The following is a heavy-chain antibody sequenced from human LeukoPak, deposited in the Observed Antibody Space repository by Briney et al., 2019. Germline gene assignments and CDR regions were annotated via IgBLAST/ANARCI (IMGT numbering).Heavy chain of an antibody. D-gene: IGHD6-19*01. V-gene: IGHV3-30-3*01. CDR2: ISHDGNTK. CDR1: GITFSSFA. Sequence: PGGSLRLSCAASGITFSSFATHWVRQPPGKGLEWVAVISHDGNTKMYSDSVKGRFTIFRDDSKNTLYLQLNSLRPEDTAMHYCAREITVAGNDRRFDPWGQGTLVSVSS. J-gene: IGHJ5*02. CDR3: AREITVAGNDRRFDP.